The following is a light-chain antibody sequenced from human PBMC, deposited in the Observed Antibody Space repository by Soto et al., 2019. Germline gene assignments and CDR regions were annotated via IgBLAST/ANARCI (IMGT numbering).Light chain of an antibody. V-gene: IGLV7-46*01. CDR3: LLSYSGARWV. J-gene: IGLJ3*02. Sequence: QAVVTQEPSLTVSPGGTGTLTCGSSTGAVTSVHYPYWFQQKPGQAPRTLIYDTSNKHSWTPARFSGSLLGGKAALTLSGAQPEDEAEYYCLLSYSGARWVFGGGTKLTVL. CDR2: DTS. CDR1: TGAVTSVHY.